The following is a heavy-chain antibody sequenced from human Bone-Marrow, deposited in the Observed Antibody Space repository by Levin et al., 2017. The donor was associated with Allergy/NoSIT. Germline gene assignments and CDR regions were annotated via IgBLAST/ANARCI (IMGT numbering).Heavy chain of an antibody. Sequence: SVKVSCKASGGTFSSYTISWVRQAPGQGLEWMGRIIPILGIANYAQKFQGRVTITADKSTSTAYMELSSLRSEDTAVYYCARDAQKGEPAPSHLPYYYYGMDVWGQGTTVTVSS. J-gene: IGHJ6*02. CDR1: GGTFSSYT. CDR2: IIPILGIA. V-gene: IGHV1-69*04. D-gene: IGHD1-14*01. CDR3: ARDAQKGEPAPSHLPYYYYGMDV.